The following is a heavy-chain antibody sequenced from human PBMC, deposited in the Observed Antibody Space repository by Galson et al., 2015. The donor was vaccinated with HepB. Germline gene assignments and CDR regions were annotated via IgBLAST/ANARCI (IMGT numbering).Heavy chain of an antibody. CDR1: GGSINKYY. D-gene: IGHD1/OR15-1a*01. J-gene: IGHJ3*01. Sequence: ETLSLTCTISGGSINKYYWAWIRQSPGRALEWIGYIFYTGVTNYNPSLKSRVTISVETSRNQFSLNLTSVTAAETGIYYCAREYNGNNYVFDLWGQGTRVSVSS. CDR3: AREYNGNNYVFDL. CDR2: IFYTGVT. V-gene: IGHV4-59*01.